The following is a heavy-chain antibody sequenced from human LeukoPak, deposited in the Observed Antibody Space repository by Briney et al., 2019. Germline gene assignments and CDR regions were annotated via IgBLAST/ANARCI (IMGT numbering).Heavy chain of an antibody. CDR1: GYTFTGYY. Sequence: ASVKVSCKASGYTFTGYYMHWVRQAPGQGLEWMGWINPNSGGTNYAQKFQGWVTMTRDTSSSTAYMELSRLRSDDTAVYYCAREGPIEYSSSSEVDSYYYGMDVWGQGTTVTVSS. V-gene: IGHV1-2*04. CDR2: INPNSGGT. CDR3: AREGPIEYSSSSEVDSYYYGMDV. J-gene: IGHJ6*02. D-gene: IGHD6-6*01.